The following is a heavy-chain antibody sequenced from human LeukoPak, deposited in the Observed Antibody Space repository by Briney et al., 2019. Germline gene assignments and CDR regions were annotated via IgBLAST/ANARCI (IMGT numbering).Heavy chain of an antibody. CDR2: ITSNGRIL. Sequence: GGSLRLSCVASGFPFSDHHMSWIRQAPGKGLECVSYITSNGRILYESKSVKGRFTISRDNAKNSLYLQMDNLTAEDTAVYYCAGDYGGNSAGGDAFDVWGQGTMVTVSS. D-gene: IGHD4-23*01. J-gene: IGHJ3*01. CDR3: AGDYGGNSAGGDAFDV. CDR1: GFPFSDHH. V-gene: IGHV3-11*01.